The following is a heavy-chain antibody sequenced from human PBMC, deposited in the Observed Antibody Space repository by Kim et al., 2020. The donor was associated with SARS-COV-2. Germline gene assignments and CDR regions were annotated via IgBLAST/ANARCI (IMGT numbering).Heavy chain of an antibody. Sequence: LKSRVTMSVDTSKNQFSLKLSSVTAADTAVYYCARDGAYDFWSGYYYFDYWGQGTLVTVSS. J-gene: IGHJ4*02. CDR3: ARDGAYDFWSGYYYFDY. D-gene: IGHD3-3*01. V-gene: IGHV4-4*06.